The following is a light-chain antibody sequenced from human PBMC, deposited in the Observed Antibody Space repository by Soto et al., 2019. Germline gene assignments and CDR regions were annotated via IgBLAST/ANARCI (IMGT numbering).Light chain of an antibody. CDR3: QQYGSSWT. CDR1: QTVTSSY. Sequence: VLTQSPGTLSLSPGERATLSCRASQTVTSSYLAWYQQKPGQAPRLLIYGASSRATGIPDRFSGSGSGTDFTLTISRLEPEDFAVYYCQQYGSSWTFGQGTKVDIK. J-gene: IGKJ1*01. CDR2: GAS. V-gene: IGKV3-20*01.